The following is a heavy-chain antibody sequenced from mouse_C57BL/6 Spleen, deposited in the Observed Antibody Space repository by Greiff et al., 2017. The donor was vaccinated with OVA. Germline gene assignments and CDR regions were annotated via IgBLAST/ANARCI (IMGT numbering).Heavy chain of an antibody. Sequence: DVMLVESGGGLVKPGGSLKLSCAASGFTFSSYAMSWVRQTPEKRLEWVATISDSGSYTYYPDNVKGRFTISRDNAKNNLYLQMSHLKSEDTAMYYCAREAREYYFDYWGQGTTLTVSS. CDR3: AREAREYYFDY. CDR2: ISDSGSYT. V-gene: IGHV5-4*01. CDR1: GFTFSSYA. J-gene: IGHJ2*01.